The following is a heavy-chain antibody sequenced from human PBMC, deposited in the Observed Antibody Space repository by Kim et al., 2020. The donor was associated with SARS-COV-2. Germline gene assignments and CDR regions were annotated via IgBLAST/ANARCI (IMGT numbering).Heavy chain of an antibody. CDR1: GFTFSNYA. CDR2: ISDSGSPM. Sequence: GGSLRLSCAISGFTFSNYAMNWVRQAPGKGLEWVSYISDSGSPMYYADSVQGQFTISRDNAKNSLYLQMNNLRAEDTAVYYCATADWRWGQGTLVTVSS. V-gene: IGHV3-48*03. J-gene: IGHJ4*02. CDR3: ATADWR. D-gene: IGHD2-21*01.